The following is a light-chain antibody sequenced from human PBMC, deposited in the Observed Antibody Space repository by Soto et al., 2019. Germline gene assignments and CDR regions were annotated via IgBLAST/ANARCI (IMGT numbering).Light chain of an antibody. CDR3: QQYGTSPTLT. Sequence: EFVLTQSPGTLSLSPGERATLSCRASQSVGSNSLAWYQQKPGQAPRILIYGASTRATGIPDRFSGSGSGTDFTLTISRLEPADFAVYYCQQYGTSPTLTFGGGTKVEIK. V-gene: IGKV3-20*01. J-gene: IGKJ4*01. CDR1: QSVGSNS. CDR2: GAS.